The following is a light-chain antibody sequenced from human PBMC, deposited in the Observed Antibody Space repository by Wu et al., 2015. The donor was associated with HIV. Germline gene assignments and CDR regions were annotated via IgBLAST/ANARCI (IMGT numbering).Light chain of an antibody. CDR3: LQDYNFPXT. Sequence: AIQLTQSPSSLSASVGDRVTITCRASQGIRNNLAWYQQKPGKVPELLIHTASNLQSGVPSRFSGSGSGTDFTLTINSLQAEDLATYYCLQDYNFPXTFGGGTKVEIK. V-gene: IGKV1-6*01. J-gene: IGKJ4*01. CDR2: TAS. CDR1: QGIRNN.